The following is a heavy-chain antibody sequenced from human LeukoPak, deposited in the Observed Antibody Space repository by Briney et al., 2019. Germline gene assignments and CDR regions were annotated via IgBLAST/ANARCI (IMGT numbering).Heavy chain of an antibody. J-gene: IGHJ4*02. D-gene: IGHD3-22*01. Sequence: GGSLRLSCAASGFTLSTYAMNWVRQAPGKGLEWVSSISTSSSYIYYADSVKGRFTISRDNAKNSLYLQMNSLRAEDTAVYYCARDGAFEYYYDSSGYPLDYWGQGTLVTVSS. CDR3: ARDGAFEYYYDSSGYPLDY. CDR1: GFTLSTYA. V-gene: IGHV3-21*01. CDR2: ISTSSSYI.